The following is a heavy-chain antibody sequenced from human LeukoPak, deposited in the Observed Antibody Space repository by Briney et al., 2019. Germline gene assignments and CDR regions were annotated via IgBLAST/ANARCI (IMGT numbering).Heavy chain of an antibody. Sequence: GGSLRLSCAASGFTFSTFAMSWVRQAPGKGLEWVSGISVRGGSTYYADSVRGRFTISRDNSKNTLYLQMNSLRAEDTALYYCARGPYDSSGYYQAFDYWGQGTLVTVSS. CDR2: ISVRGGST. J-gene: IGHJ4*02. V-gene: IGHV3-23*01. CDR1: GFTFSTFA. CDR3: ARGPYDSSGYYQAFDY. D-gene: IGHD3-22*01.